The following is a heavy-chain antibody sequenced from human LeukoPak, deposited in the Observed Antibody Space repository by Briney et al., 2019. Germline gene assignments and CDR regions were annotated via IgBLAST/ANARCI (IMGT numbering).Heavy chain of an antibody. J-gene: IGHJ2*01. CDR3: ARDSIGGPYWYFDL. D-gene: IGHD4-23*01. Sequence: PGRSLRLSCAAPGFTFSSYAMHWVRQAPGKGLEWVAVISYDGSNKYYADSVKGRFTISRDNSKNTLYLQMNSLRAEDTAVYYCARDSIGGPYWYFDLWGRGTLVTVSS. V-gene: IGHV3-30-3*01. CDR2: ISYDGSNK. CDR1: GFTFSSYA.